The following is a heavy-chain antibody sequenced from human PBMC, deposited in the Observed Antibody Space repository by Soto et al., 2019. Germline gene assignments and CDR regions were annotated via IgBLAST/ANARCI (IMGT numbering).Heavy chain of an antibody. Sequence: QVQLVESGGGLVEPGGSLRLSCAASGFSVGDNYMTWIRQAPGKGLEWLSYSSSSGGYTNYADSVKGRFTISRDNAKTSLYLQMDSLRAEDPAVYFCARSSGRRHVFTFDYGLDVWGQGTTVTVSS. D-gene: IGHD3-16*01. CDR1: GFSVGDNY. CDR3: ARSSGRRHVFTFDYGLDV. J-gene: IGHJ6*02. CDR2: SSSSGGYT. V-gene: IGHV3-11*06.